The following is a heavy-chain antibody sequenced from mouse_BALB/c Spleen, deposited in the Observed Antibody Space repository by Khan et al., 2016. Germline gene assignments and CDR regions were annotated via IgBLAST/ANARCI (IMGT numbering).Heavy chain of an antibody. Sequence: EVKLLESGGGLVQPGGSLKLSCAASGFDFSRYWMSWVRQAPGKGLEWMGEINPDSSTINYTPSLKDKFIISRDNVKNTLYLQMSKVRSEDTALYFCARLHYYGDMDYWGQGTTLTVSS. J-gene: IGHJ2*01. D-gene: IGHD1-2*01. V-gene: IGHV4-1*02. CDR1: GFDFSRYW. CDR3: ARLHYYGDMDY. CDR2: INPDSSTI.